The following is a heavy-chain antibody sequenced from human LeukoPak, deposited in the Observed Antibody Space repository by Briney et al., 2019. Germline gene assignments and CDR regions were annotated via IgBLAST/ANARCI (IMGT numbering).Heavy chain of an antibody. CDR2: ISNSGSST. V-gene: IGHV3-23*01. CDR1: GFTFSSYA. D-gene: IGHD3-22*01. Sequence: GGSLRLSCAASGFTFSSYAMSWVRQAPGKGLEWVSAISNSGSSTYYADSVKGRFTISRDNSQNTLYLHMNSLRAEDTAVYYCAKVLGYYGDFDYWGQGTLVTVSS. CDR3: AKVLGYYGDFDY. J-gene: IGHJ4*02.